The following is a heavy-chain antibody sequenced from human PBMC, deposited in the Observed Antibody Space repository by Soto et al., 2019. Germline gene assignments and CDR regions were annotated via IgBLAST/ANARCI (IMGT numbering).Heavy chain of an antibody. CDR2: LYYSGTT. CDR3: ARGLSWSPYFDL. V-gene: IGHV4-59*01. CDR1: GASNTTKS. J-gene: IGHJ4*02. Sequence: QVKLQESGPGLVKPSETLSLTCTVSGASNTTKSWNWVRQSPGKGLEWIGYLYYSGTTNYNPSLKSRVTISIDTSKNQISLNLTSVTAADTAIYYCARGLSWSPYFDLWGQGTRVTV. D-gene: IGHD6-13*01.